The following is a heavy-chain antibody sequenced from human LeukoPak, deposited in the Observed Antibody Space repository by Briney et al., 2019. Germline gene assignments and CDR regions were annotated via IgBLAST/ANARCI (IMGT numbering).Heavy chain of an antibody. Sequence: VASVKVSCKASGYTFTGYSMHWVRQAPGQGLEWMAWIDPNSGVTNYSQKFQGRVTMTRDTSITTAYMELSRLTFDDTAVYFCARDHVGAREGPLDYWGQGTLVTVSS. D-gene: IGHD3-16*01. J-gene: IGHJ4*02. CDR1: GYTFTGYS. V-gene: IGHV1-2*02. CDR3: ARDHVGAREGPLDY. CDR2: IDPNSGVT.